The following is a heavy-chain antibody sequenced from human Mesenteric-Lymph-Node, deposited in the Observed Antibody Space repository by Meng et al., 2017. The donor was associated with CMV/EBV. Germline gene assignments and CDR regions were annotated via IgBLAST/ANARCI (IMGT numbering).Heavy chain of an antibody. CDR1: RFRFEVYA. D-gene: IGHD6-6*01. V-gene: IGHV3-74*01. Sequence: GGSLKISCAASRFRFEVYAMNWVRQAPGKGLVWVSRINSDGSSTSYADSVKGRFTISRDNAKNTLYLQMNSLRAEDTAVYYCARDPYAYSSSSNFDYWGQGTLVTVSS. CDR3: ARDPYAYSSSSNFDY. CDR2: INSDGSST. J-gene: IGHJ4*02.